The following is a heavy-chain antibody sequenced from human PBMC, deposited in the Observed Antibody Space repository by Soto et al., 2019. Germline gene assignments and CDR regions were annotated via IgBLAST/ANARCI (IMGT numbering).Heavy chain of an antibody. CDR2: IYYSGST. CDR3: ARDRAYFESTGLYFDY. J-gene: IGHJ4*02. CDR1: GDSISNYY. V-gene: IGHV4-59*01. Sequence: QVQLQESGPGLVKPSETLSLTCTVSGDSISNYYWSWIRQPPGKGLEWIGYIYYSGSTNYNPSLTSRVTISEDTSQKQFSLKLTSVTAADTAVYYCARDRAYFESTGLYFDYWGQGILVTVSS. D-gene: IGHD3-22*01.